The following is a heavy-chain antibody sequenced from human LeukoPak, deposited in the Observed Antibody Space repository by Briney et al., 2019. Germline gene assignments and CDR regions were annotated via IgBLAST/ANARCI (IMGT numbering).Heavy chain of an antibody. CDR2: IYYCGST. J-gene: IGHJ4*02. CDR1: GGSISSYY. CDR3: ARGLTYYYDSSGYYDSYYFDY. D-gene: IGHD3-22*01. Sequence: SQTLSLTCTVSGGSISSYYWSWIRQPPGKGLEWIGYIYYCGSTNYNPSLKSRVTISVDTSKNQFSLKLSSVTAADTAVYYCARGLTYYYDSSGYYDSYYFDYWGQGTLVTVSS. V-gene: IGHV4-59*01.